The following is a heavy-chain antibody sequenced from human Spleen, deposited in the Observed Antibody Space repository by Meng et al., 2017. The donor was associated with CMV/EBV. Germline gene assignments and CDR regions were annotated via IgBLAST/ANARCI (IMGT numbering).Heavy chain of an antibody. CDR1: GYSFTSYW. CDR3: ARHGPGRTETTGFFF. D-gene: IGHD1-1*01. Sequence: KVSCKASGYSFTSYWIAWVRQMPGKGLECMGIIYPGDSDTRYSPSFQGQVTISADKSLNTAYLQWSSLKASDTAIYYCARHGPGRTETTGFFFWGQGTRVTVSS. J-gene: IGHJ4*02. V-gene: IGHV5-51*01. CDR2: IYPGDSDT.